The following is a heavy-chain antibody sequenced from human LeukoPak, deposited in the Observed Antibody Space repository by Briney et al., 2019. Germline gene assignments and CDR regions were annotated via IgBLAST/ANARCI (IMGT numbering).Heavy chain of an antibody. CDR2: FDPEDGET. Sequence: ASVKVSCKVSGYTLTELSMHWVRQAPGKGLEWMGGFDPEDGETIYAQKFQGRVTMTEDTSTDTAYMELSSLRSEDTAVYYCATAATISYWFDPWGQGTLVTVSS. D-gene: IGHD5-12*01. V-gene: IGHV1-24*01. J-gene: IGHJ5*02. CDR1: GYTLTELS. CDR3: ATAATISYWFDP.